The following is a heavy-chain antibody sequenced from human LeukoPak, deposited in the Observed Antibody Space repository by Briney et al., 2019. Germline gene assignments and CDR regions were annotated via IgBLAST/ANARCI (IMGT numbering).Heavy chain of an antibody. V-gene: IGHV1-46*01. CDR2: INPSGGST. CDR1: GYTFTSYY. Sequence: ASVKVSCKASGYTFTSYYMHWVRQAPGQGLEWMGIINPSGGSTSYAQKFQGRVTMTRDMSTSTVYMELSSLRSEDTAVYYCARETSPGDYYYYMDVWGQGTTVTVSS. CDR3: ARETSPGDYYYYMDV. D-gene: IGHD3-10*01. J-gene: IGHJ6*03.